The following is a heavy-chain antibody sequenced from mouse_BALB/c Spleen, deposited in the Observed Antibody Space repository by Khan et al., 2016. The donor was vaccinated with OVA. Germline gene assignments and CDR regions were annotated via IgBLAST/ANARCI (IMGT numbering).Heavy chain of an antibody. Sequence: MQLEESGPELVKPGASVKMSCKASGYTFTSYVLHWLRQKPGQGLEWIGYIYPFNDDTKYNEKFKGEATLTSDKSSTTAYMELSSLTSEDSVVYYCAKNYRYDVYFDYWGQGTTLTVSS. V-gene: IGHV1S136*01. CDR2: IYPFNDDT. CDR3: AKNYRYDVYFDY. D-gene: IGHD2-14*01. J-gene: IGHJ2*01. CDR1: GYTFTSYV.